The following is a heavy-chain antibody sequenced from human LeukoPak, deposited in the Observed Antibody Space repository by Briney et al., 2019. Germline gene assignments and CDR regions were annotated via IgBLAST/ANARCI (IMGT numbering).Heavy chain of an antibody. J-gene: IGHJ1*01. CDR2: ISGDGVHT. D-gene: IGHD2-15*01. V-gene: IGHV3-23*01. Sequence: GGSLRLSCVASGFTFSTYAMTWLRQAPGKGLEWVSAISGDGVHTYYVDSVKGRFTISRDNSRNTLYLQMNSLRAEDTAVYYCAKNFAAATENFHHWGPGTLVTVSS. CDR3: AKNFAAATENFHH. CDR1: GFTFSTYA.